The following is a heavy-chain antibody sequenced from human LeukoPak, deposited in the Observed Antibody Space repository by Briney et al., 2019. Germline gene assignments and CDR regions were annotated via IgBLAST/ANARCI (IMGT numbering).Heavy chain of an antibody. J-gene: IGHJ1*01. CDR2: IYYSGST. V-gene: IGHV4-39*01. CDR1: GGSISSSSYY. CDR3: ATTRSTGYSSGWYRSGPFQH. D-gene: IGHD6-19*01. Sequence: SETLSLTCTVSGGSISSSSYYWAWVRQPPGKGLEWIGSIYYSGSTHSNPSLRSRVTISVDTSKNQFSLKLSSVTAADTAVYYCATTRSTGYSSGWYRSGPFQHWGQGTLVTVSS.